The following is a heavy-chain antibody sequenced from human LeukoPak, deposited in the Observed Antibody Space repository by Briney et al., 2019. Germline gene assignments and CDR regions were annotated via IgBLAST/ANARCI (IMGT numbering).Heavy chain of an antibody. J-gene: IGHJ6*02. CDR2: MNPNSGNT. CDR1: GYTFTSYD. V-gene: IGHV1-8*01. Sequence: ASVTVSCKASGYTFTSYDINWVRQAPGQGLEWMGWMNPNSGNTGYAQKFQGRVTMTRNTSISTAYMELSSLRSEDTAVYYCARGGHLRITIFRSYGMDVWGQGTTVTVSS. D-gene: IGHD3-9*01. CDR3: ARGGHLRITIFRSYGMDV.